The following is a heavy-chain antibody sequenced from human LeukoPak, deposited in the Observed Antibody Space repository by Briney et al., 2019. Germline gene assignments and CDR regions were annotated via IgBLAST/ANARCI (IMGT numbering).Heavy chain of an antibody. Sequence: PGGSLRLSCAGSGLIFSNYEMNWVRQAPGKGLEWISFISGSGSRIYYADSVKGRFTISRDNAKNSLYLQMNNLRADDTAVYYCAKDQGRGGFGLDCWGQGILVTVYS. CDR3: AKDQGRGGFGLDC. CDR2: ISGSGSRI. V-gene: IGHV3-48*03. CDR1: GLIFSNYE. D-gene: IGHD3-16*01. J-gene: IGHJ4*02.